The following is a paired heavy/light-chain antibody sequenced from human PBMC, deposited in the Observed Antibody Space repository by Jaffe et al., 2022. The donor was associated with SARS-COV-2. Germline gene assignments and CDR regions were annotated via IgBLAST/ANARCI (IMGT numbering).Light chain of an antibody. CDR1: QSISGY. CDR2: AAS. J-gene: IGKJ2*01. CDR3: QQSYSTPRT. Sequence: DIQMTQSPSSLSASVGDRITITCRTSQSISGYLNWYQQRSGRAPRLLIYAASSLQSGVPSRFSGSGSGTDFTLTISGLQREDFATYYCQQSYSTPRTFGQGTKLEIK. V-gene: IGKV1-39*01.
Heavy chain of an antibody. CDR1: GDSVARSGYY. J-gene: IGHJ6*02. CDR2: VHYSGST. D-gene: IGHD2-8*01. Sequence: QVRLQESGPRLVRPSETLSLTCSVSGDSVARSGYYWGWIRQPPGMGLEWIGRVHYSGSTYYNTSLKSRLSISVDTSKNQLSLKLTSVTAADTAVYYCAREALIEYCTNDVCPQPYYGMDVWGQGTTVTVSS. CDR3: AREALIEYCTNDVCPQPYYGMDV. V-gene: IGHV4-39*02.